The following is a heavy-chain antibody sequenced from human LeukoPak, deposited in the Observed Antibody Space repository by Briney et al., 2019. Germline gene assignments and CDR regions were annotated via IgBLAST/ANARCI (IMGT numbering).Heavy chain of an antibody. D-gene: IGHD6-13*01. V-gene: IGHV4-59*01. CDR2: FSYNVHS. J-gene: IGHJ4*02. Sequence: LRLSCAASGFTFSSYEMNWIRQPPGKGLEWVGFFSYNVHSDYNPSLKSRVTISVDSSKNQFSLRLSSVTAADTAIYYCARVPAAGTGPDYWGQGTLVTVSS. CDR3: ARVPAAGTGPDY. CDR1: GFTFSSYE.